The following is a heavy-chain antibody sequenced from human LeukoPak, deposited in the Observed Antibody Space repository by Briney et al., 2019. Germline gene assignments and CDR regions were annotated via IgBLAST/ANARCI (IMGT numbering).Heavy chain of an antibody. D-gene: IGHD4-17*01. CDR2: IKQDGSEK. CDR1: GFTFSSYW. CDR3: ARDNGDYFLDY. J-gene: IGHJ4*02. V-gene: IGHV3-7*01. Sequence: PGGSLRLSCAASGFTFSSYWMSWVRQAPGKGLEWVAIIKQDGSEKYYVDSVKGRFTISRDNAKNSLYLQMNSLRAEDTAVYYCARDNGDYFLDYWGQGTLVTVSS.